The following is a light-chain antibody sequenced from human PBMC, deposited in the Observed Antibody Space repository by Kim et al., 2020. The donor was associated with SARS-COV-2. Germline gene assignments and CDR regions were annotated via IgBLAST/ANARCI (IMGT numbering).Light chain of an antibody. J-gene: IGKJ1*01. CDR1: QSISSY. CDR2: AAS. Sequence: DIQMTQSPSSLSASVGDRVTITCRTSQSISSYLNWYQQKPGKAPKFLIYAASNLQSGVPSRFSGSGSGTDFTLTITSLQPEDFATYYCQQSHSTPRTFGRGTKVDI. V-gene: IGKV1-39*01. CDR3: QQSHSTPRT.